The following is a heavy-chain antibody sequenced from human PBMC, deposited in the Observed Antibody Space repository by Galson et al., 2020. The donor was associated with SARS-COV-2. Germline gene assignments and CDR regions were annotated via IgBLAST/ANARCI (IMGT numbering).Heavy chain of an antibody. Sequence: SETLSLTCSVSGDSINTNNWWNWVRQPPGKGLEWIGEIYHSGTTFYNPSLKSRVTISVDNSKNQFSLRLTSVTAADTAVYYCARREGFRQGDLFWSGYYYFEYWGQGSLVTVSS. D-gene: IGHD3-3*01. V-gene: IGHV4-4*02. J-gene: IGHJ4*02. CDR3: ARREGFRQGDLFWSGYYYFEY. CDR1: GDSINTNNW. CDR2: IYHSGTT.